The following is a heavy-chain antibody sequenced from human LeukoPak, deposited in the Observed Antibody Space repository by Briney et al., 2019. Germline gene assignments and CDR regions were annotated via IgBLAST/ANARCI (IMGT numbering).Heavy chain of an antibody. CDR3: ARGDYNWTPGGFYYYYYMDV. Sequence: SVKVSCQASGRTFSSYAISWVRQAPGQGLEWMGGIIPIFGTANYAQKLQGRVKITTDESTSTAYMELSSMRSEDTAVYYCARGDYNWTPGGFYYYYYMDVWGKGTTVTVYS. D-gene: IGHD1-1*01. CDR2: IIPIFGTA. V-gene: IGHV1-69*05. J-gene: IGHJ6*03. CDR1: GRTFSSYA.